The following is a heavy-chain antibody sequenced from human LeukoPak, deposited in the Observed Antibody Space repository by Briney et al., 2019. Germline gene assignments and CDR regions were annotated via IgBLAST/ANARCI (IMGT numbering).Heavy chain of an antibody. J-gene: IGHJ4*02. D-gene: IGHD4/OR15-4a*01. CDR3: ATLRTTPYYFDY. CDR1: GFTFSSYN. Sequence: PGGSLRLSCAASGFTFSSYNMNWVRQAPGKGLEWVSSISSSTNYIYYADSLKGRFTISRDNAKNSLYLQMNSLTAEDTAVYYCATLRTTPYYFDYWGQGTLVTVSS. CDR2: ISSSTNYI. V-gene: IGHV3-21*01.